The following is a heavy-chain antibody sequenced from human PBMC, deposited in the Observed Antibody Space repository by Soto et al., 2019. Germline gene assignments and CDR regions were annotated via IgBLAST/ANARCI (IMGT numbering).Heavy chain of an antibody. J-gene: IGHJ4*01. CDR1: GDSIKGDY. V-gene: IGHV4-59*13. CDR2: ISYFGST. D-gene: IGHD2-15*01. CDR3: AKVWPGGHHHYRFVF. Sequence: PPKTLPLTCTVSGDSIKGDYLSWIRQPPGKALEWIGSISYFGSTYQNPSLKSRGTISLDTTKNQLTMSLRSVTAADTAVYYCAKVWPGGHHHYRFVFWGQGTLVSVSS.